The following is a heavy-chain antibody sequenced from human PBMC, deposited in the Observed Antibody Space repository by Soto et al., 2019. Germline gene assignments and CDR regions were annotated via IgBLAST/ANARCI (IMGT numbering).Heavy chain of an antibody. J-gene: IGHJ6*02. D-gene: IGHD2-2*01. CDR2: IYHRGKS. V-gene: IGHV4-31*01. CDR3: ARLAGYCSGTSCYGYYGMDV. CDR1: GGSISSGGYY. Sequence: SETLSLTCTFSGGSISSGGYYWSWIRQHPGKGLEWIGYIYHRGKSYYNPSLKSPATISIDTSKNQFSLKVSSVTAADTAVFYCARLAGYCSGTSCYGYYGMDVWGQGTTVTVSS.